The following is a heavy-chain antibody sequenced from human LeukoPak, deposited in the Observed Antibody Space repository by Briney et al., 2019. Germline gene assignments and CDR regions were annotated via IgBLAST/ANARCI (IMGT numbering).Heavy chain of an antibody. J-gene: IGHJ4*02. CDR2: NSGSGGTT. CDR3: AKGYTSGWPYYFDY. Sequence: PGGSLRLSCAASGFTFSSYAMSWVRQAPGKGLEWVSTNSGSGGTTYYADSVKGRFTISRDSSKNTLYLQMNSLRAEDTAVYHCAKGYTSGWPYYFDYWGQGTLVTVSS. D-gene: IGHD6-19*01. V-gene: IGHV3-23*01. CDR1: GFTFSSYA.